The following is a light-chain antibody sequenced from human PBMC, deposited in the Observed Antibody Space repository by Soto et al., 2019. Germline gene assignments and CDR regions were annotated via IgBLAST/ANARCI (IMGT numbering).Light chain of an antibody. J-gene: IGLJ2*01. CDR2: DNN. CDR3: GTWDSLLSAVV. V-gene: IGLV1-51*01. CDR1: SSNIGNNY. Sequence: QSALTQPPSVSAAPGQKVTISCSGSSSNIGNNYVSWYQHFPGTAPKLLIYDNNKRPSGIPDRFSGSKSDTSATPGITGLQTGDEADYYCGTWDSLLSAVVFGGGTKLTVL.